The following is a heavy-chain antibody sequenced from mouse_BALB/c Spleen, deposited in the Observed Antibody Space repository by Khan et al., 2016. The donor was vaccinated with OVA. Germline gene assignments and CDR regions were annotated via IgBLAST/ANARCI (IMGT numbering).Heavy chain of an antibody. CDR3: ASHLTGSFAY. J-gene: IGHJ3*01. CDR1: GFTFSSYS. CDR2: ISSDGDYT. V-gene: IGHV5-6*01. Sequence: EVKLVESGGDLVKPGGSLKLSCAASGFTFSSYSMSWVRQTPDKRLEWVATISSDGDYTYFPDSVKGRFTISRDNAKNTLNLQMSSLKSEDTALYYWASHLTGSFAYWGQGTLVTVSA. D-gene: IGHD4-1*01.